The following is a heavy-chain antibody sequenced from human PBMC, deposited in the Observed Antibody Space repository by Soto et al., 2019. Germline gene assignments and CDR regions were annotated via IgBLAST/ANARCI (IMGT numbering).Heavy chain of an antibody. J-gene: IGHJ5*02. V-gene: IGHV5-51*01. Sequence: PGESLKISCKGSGYSFTSYWIGWVRQMPGKGLEWMGIIYPGDSDTRYRPSFQGQVTISADKSISTAYLQWSSLKASDTAMYYCARAGSGAGSQGWFDPWGQGTLVTVSS. CDR2: IYPGDSDT. D-gene: IGHD6-19*01. CDR3: ARAGSGAGSQGWFDP. CDR1: GYSFTSYW.